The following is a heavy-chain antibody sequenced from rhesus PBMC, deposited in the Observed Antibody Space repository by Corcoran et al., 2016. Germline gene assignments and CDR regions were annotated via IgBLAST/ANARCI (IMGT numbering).Heavy chain of an antibody. CDR1: GGSISDSYR. CDR2: INGSRTRT. CDR3: ARDIAAGDWYFEL. Sequence: QVQLQESGPGVVKPSETLSLTCAVSGGSISDSYRWSLIRPPPGQGREWIGYINGSRTRTNYNPSRKSRVTMSKDTSKNQFSWKRRSVTAADTAVYYCARDIAAGDWYFELWGPGTPITISS. J-gene: IGHJ2*01. D-gene: IGHD6-13*01. V-gene: IGHV4S10*01.